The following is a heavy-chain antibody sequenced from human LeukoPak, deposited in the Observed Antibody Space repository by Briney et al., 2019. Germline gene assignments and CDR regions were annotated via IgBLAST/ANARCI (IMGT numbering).Heavy chain of an antibody. Sequence: GGSLRLSCAASGFSFSSYAMTWVRQAPGKGLEWVSSTSSSGVNTYLADSVQGRFTISRDNSKNTLYLQMNTLRVEDTAVYFCAKFTYTSSSRAFDYWGQGTLVTVSS. V-gene: IGHV3-23*01. CDR3: AKFTYTSSSRAFDY. CDR1: GFSFSSYA. CDR2: TSSSGVNT. D-gene: IGHD6-6*01. J-gene: IGHJ4*02.